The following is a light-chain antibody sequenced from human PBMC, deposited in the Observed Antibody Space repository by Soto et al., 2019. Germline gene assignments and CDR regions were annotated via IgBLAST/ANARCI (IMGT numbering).Light chain of an antibody. V-gene: IGKV3-11*01. CDR3: QQYGNSPLT. CDR2: GAF. J-gene: IGKJ4*01. CDR1: PSVTNF. Sequence: EIVLTQSPATLSLSPGERATLSCRASPSVTNFLAWYQQKPGQAPRLLIYGAFNRATGIPARFSGSGSGTDFTLTISSLEPEDSAVYYCQQYGNSPLTFGGGTKVDIK.